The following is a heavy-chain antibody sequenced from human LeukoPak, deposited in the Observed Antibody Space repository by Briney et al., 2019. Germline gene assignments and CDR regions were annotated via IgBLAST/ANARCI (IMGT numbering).Heavy chain of an antibody. Sequence: GGSLRLSCAASGFTFSSYAMSWVRQAPGKGLEWVSSISSVGFHISYADSVRGRFTISRDNAKNSLYLDMHSLRADDTAVYYCARDDFSTKRIDYWGQGTLVIVSS. J-gene: IGHJ4*02. D-gene: IGHD5/OR15-5a*01. CDR2: ISSVGFHI. CDR1: GFTFSSYA. V-gene: IGHV3-21*01. CDR3: ARDDFSTKRIDY.